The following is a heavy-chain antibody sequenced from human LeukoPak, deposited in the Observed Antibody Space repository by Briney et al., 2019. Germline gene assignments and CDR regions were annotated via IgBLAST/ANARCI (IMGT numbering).Heavy chain of an antibody. J-gene: IGHJ4*02. CDR1: GYTFTSYG. CDR3: ARDSSSGILDY. D-gene: IGHD6-19*01. CDR2: INPRSGAT. V-gene: IGHV1-2*02. Sequence: ASVKVSFKSSGYTFTSYGISWVRQAPGQGLEWMGWINPRSGATNYAQTFQDRVTMTRDTSISTAYMELSRLRSDDTAVYYCARDSSSGILDYWGQGTLVTVSS.